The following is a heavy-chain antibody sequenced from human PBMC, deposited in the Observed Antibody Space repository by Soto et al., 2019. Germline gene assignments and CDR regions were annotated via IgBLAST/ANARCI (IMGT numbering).Heavy chain of an antibody. Sequence: QLQLQESGPGLVKPSETLSLTCTVSGGSISSSSYYWGWIRQPPGKGLEWIGSIYYSGSTYYNPSLKSRVTISVDTSKNQFSLKLSSVTAADTAVYYCARPSQLWFGELGYWGQGTLVTVSS. V-gene: IGHV4-39*01. CDR3: ARPSQLWFGELGY. CDR1: GGSISSSSYY. CDR2: IYYSGST. D-gene: IGHD3-10*01. J-gene: IGHJ4*02.